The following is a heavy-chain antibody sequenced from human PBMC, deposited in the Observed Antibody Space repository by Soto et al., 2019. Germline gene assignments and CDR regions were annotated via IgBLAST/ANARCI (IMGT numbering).Heavy chain of an antibody. V-gene: IGHV1-69*01. Sequence: QVQLVQSGAEVKKPGSSVKVSCKASGGIFSTYAISWLRQAPGQGLEWMGGIIPIFGTPNYAQMFQGRGTITAEESTTTSYMKLSRLKSEDTAVYYCARDRDDYGSGNYYNRIDFWGQGTLVTVSS. CDR1: GGIFSTYA. CDR3: ARDRDDYGSGNYYNRIDF. CDR2: IIPIFGTP. D-gene: IGHD3-10*01. J-gene: IGHJ4*02.